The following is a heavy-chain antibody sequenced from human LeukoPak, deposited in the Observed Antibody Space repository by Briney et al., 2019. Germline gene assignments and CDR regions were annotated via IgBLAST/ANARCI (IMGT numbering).Heavy chain of an antibody. CDR1: GFTFSSYA. CDR3: AKGETVTTGGAFDI. V-gene: IGHV3-30*04. J-gene: IGHJ3*02. Sequence: GGSLRLSCAASGFTFSSYAMHWVRQAPGKGLEWVAVISYDGSNKYYADSVKGRFTISRDNSKNTLYLQVNSLRAEDTAVYYCAKGETVTTGGAFDIWGQGTMVTVSS. CDR2: ISYDGSNK. D-gene: IGHD4-17*01.